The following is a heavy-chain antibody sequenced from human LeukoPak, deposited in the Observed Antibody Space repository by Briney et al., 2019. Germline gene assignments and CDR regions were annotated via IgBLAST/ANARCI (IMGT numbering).Heavy chain of an antibody. CDR2: VYYSGRT. V-gene: IGHV4-30-2*01. CDR3: ARGYGDNSGAFDI. CDR1: GGSIMVAAYS. J-gene: IGHJ3*02. Sequence: PETLSLTCTVSGGSIMVAAYSWSWIRQQPGKGLEWIGYVYYSGRTYYNPSVKSRVTISLDRSKNQFSLKVSSVTAADTAVYFCARGYGDNSGAFDIWGQGTLVTVSS. D-gene: IGHD4-23*01.